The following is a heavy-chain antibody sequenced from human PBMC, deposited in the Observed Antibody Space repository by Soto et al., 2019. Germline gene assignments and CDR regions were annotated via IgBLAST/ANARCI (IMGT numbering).Heavy chain of an antibody. J-gene: IGHJ4*02. CDR2: IYYSGST. D-gene: IGHD5-18*01. V-gene: IGHV4-59*13. Sequence: SLPCTVSGGSTSSYYWSWIRQPPGKRLEWIGYIYYSGSTNYNPSLKSRVTISVDTSKNQFSLKLSSVTAADTAVYYCARSAVDTAMARRGYYFDYWGQGTLVTVSS. CDR3: ARSAVDTAMARRGYYFDY. CDR1: GGSTSSYY.